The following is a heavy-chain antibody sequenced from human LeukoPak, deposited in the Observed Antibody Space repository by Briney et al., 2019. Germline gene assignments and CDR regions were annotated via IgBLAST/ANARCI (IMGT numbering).Heavy chain of an antibody. Sequence: SETLSLTCTVSGASISIYYWSCSRHPPGKAREGIGYIYYSGSTNYNPSLKSRVTISVATSKNQFSLKLSSVTAADTAVYYCARDYYGSGSYDYWGQGTLVPVSS. J-gene: IGHJ4*02. D-gene: IGHD3-10*01. CDR1: GASISIYY. V-gene: IGHV4-59*01. CDR3: ARDYYGSGSYDY. CDR2: IYYSGST.